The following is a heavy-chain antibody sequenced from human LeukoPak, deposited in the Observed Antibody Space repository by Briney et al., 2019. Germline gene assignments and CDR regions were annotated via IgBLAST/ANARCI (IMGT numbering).Heavy chain of an antibody. CDR1: GFTFSSYW. Sequence: GGSLRLSCAASGFTFSSYWMHWVRQAPGKGLEWVSSISSSSSYIYYADSVKGRFTISRDNAKNSLYLQMNSLRAEDTAVYYCAGAASTYYYDSSGYQFDYWGQGTLVTVSS. V-gene: IGHV3-21*01. D-gene: IGHD3-22*01. CDR3: AGAASTYYYDSSGYQFDY. J-gene: IGHJ4*02. CDR2: ISSSSSYI.